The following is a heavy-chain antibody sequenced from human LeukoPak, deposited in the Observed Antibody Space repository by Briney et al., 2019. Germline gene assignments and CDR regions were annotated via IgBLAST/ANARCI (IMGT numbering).Heavy chain of an antibody. J-gene: IGHJ4*02. CDR3: AGYYYDSSGYYESDY. Sequence: SVKVSCKASGGTFSSYAISWVRQAPGQGLEWMGGIIPIFGTANYAQKFQGRVTITADKSTSTAYVELSSLRSEDTAVYYCAGYYYDSSGYYESDYWGQGTLVTVSS. CDR2: IIPIFGTA. D-gene: IGHD3-22*01. CDR1: GGTFSSYA. V-gene: IGHV1-69*06.